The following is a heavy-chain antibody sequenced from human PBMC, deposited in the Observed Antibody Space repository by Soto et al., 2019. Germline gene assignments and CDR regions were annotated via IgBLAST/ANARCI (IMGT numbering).Heavy chain of an antibody. J-gene: IGHJ6*02. CDR3: AKGRSYYYYYGVDV. CDR2: IIDSGGST. Sequence: GGSLRLSCAASGFTFSSFAMGWVRQAPGKGLEWVSDIIDSGGSTYYADSVKGRFTISRDNSKSTLYLQMNSLRAEDTALYYCAKGRSYYYYYGVDVWAQGTTVTVSS. V-gene: IGHV3-23*01. CDR1: GFTFSSFA.